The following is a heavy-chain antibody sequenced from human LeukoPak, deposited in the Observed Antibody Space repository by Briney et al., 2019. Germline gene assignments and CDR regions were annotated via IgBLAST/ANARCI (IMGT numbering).Heavy chain of an antibody. CDR3: MSYAGRSDDY. Sequence: PGGSLRLSCAASGFTFSSYAMSWVRQAPGKGLDWVSTITGSGRSTYYADSVKGRFTVSRDNSKNTLYLQMNSVRAEDTAVYYCMSYAGRSDDYWGQGTLVTVSS. CDR2: ITGSGRST. V-gene: IGHV3-23*01. D-gene: IGHD3-16*01. J-gene: IGHJ4*02. CDR1: GFTFSSYA.